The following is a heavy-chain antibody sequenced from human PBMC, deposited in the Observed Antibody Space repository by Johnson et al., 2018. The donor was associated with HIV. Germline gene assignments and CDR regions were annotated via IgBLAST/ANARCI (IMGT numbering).Heavy chain of an antibody. V-gene: IGHV3-30*18. Sequence: VQLVESGGGLVKPGGSLRLSCAASGFTFSNAWMSWVRQAPGKGLEWVAVISDDGSNKYYADSVKGRFTISRDNSKNTLYLQMNSLRSEDTAVYYCAKCGKLLWSGDNDGFDIWGQGTMVTVSS. D-gene: IGHD3-10*02. CDR2: ISDDGSNK. CDR1: GFTFSNAW. J-gene: IGHJ3*02. CDR3: AKCGKLLWSGDNDGFDI.